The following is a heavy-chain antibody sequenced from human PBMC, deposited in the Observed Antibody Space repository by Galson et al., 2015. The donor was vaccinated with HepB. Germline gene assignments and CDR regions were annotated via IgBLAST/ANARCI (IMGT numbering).Heavy chain of an antibody. V-gene: IGHV3-21*01. D-gene: IGHD3-3*01. CDR3: ATDIYDYWSGPYYFDK. CDR1: EITLSDYT. Sequence: SLRLSCAASEITLSDYTMNWVRQAPGKGLQWVSSISSGGSYKFYADSVKGRFTISRDKAKNSVYLQINSLSAEDTAVYYCATDIYDYWSGPYYFDKWGPGILVTVSS. CDR2: ISSGGSYK. J-gene: IGHJ4*02.